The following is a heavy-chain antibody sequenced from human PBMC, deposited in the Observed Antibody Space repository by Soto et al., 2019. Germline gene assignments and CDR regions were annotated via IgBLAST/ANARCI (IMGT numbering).Heavy chain of an antibody. CDR3: ARDKNNKQGFDP. V-gene: IGHV3-7*01. J-gene: IGHJ5*02. Sequence: GGSLRLSCAASGFTFSSYWMSWVRQAPGKGLEWVANIRQDGTDKNYVDSVKGRFTISRDNTKNSLYLQMNSLRVDDTAFYFCARDKNNKQGFDPWGHGTLATVSS. CDR2: IRQDGTDK. CDR1: GFTFSSYW.